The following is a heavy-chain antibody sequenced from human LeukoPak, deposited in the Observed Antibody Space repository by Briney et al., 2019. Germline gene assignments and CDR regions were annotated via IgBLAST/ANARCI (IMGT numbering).Heavy chain of an antibody. CDR3: AKEQSLSSGYYYVSWDY. Sequence: GGSLRLSCAASGFTFSSYGMHWVRQAPGKGLEWVAVISYDGRNKYYADSVQGRFTISRENSKKTLYLQMNSLRAEDTAAYYCAKEQSLSSGYYYVSWDYWGQGTLVTVSS. CDR1: GFTFSSYG. V-gene: IGHV3-30*18. D-gene: IGHD3-22*01. CDR2: ISYDGRNK. J-gene: IGHJ4*02.